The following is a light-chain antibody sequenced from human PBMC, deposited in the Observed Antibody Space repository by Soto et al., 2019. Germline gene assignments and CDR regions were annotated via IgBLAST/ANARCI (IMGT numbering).Light chain of an antibody. CDR2: AAS. CDR1: QSVSSSY. V-gene: IGKV3-20*01. J-gene: IGKJ4*01. Sequence: EIMLTQSPGTLSLSPGERATLSCRASQSVSSSYLAWYQQKPGQAPRLLIYAASRRATGIPDRFSGSGSGTDFTLTISRLEPEDFAVYYCQQYGSSLLTFGRGTKVEIK. CDR3: QQYGSSLLT.